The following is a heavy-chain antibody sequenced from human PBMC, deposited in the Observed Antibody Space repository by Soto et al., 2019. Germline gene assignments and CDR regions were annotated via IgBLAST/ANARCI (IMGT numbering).Heavy chain of an antibody. CDR1: GGSVSSGSYY. Sequence: PSETLSLTCTVSGGSVSSGSYYWSWIRQPPGKGPEWIGYIYYSGSTNYNPSLKSRVTISVDTSKNQFSLKLSSVTAADTAVYYCAREDVDTAMANDYWGQGTLVTVSS. CDR3: AREDVDTAMANDY. V-gene: IGHV4-61*01. CDR2: IYYSGST. D-gene: IGHD5-18*01. J-gene: IGHJ4*02.